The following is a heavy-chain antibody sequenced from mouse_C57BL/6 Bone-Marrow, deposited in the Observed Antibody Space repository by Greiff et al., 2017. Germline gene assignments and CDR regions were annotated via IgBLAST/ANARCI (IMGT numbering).Heavy chain of an antibody. CDR1: GYTFTSYW. D-gene: IGHD2-12*01. J-gene: IGHJ3*01. Sequence: QVQLQQPGAELVKPGASVKMSCKASGYTFTSYWITWVKQRPGQGLEWIGDIYPGSGSTNYNEKFKGKATLTVDTSSSTAYMQLSSLTSEDSAVYFCARSLLYEGGFAYWGQGTLVTVSA. V-gene: IGHV1-55*01. CDR2: IYPGSGST. CDR3: ARSLLYEGGFAY.